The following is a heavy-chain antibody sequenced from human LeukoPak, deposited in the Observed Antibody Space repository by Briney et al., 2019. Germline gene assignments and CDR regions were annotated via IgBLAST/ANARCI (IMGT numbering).Heavy chain of an antibody. D-gene: IGHD2-2*02. V-gene: IGHV4-61*02. CDR3: ARVCSSTSCYTKGFVDY. J-gene: IGHJ4*02. CDR1: GGSISSGSYY. CDR2: IYTSGST. Sequence: PSQTLSLTCTVSGGSISSGSYYWSWIRQPAGKGPEWIGRIYTSGSTNYNPFLKSRVTISVDTSKNQFSLKLSSVTAADTAVYYCARVCSSTSCYTKGFVDYWGQGTLVTVSS.